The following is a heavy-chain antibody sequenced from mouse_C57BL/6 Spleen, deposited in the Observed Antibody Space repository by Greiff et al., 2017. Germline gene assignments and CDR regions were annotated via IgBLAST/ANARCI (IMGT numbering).Heavy chain of an antibody. Sequence: QVQLQQPGAELVKPGASVKMSCKASGYTFTSYWITWVKQRPGQGLEWIGDIYPGSGSTNYNEKFKSKAKLTVDTSSSTAYMQLSSLTSEDSAVYYCARVEIRTSEGFAYWGQGTLVTVSA. CDR1: GYTFTSYW. CDR2: IYPGSGST. CDR3: ARVEIRTSEGFAY. V-gene: IGHV1-55*01. J-gene: IGHJ3*01.